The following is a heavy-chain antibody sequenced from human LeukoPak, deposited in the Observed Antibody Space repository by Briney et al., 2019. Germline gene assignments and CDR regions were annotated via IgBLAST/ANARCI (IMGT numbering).Heavy chain of an antibody. V-gene: IGHV1-46*01. J-gene: IGHJ4*02. CDR2: INPSGGST. CDR1: GYTFTSYG. D-gene: IGHD5-18*01. Sequence: ASVKVSCKASGYTFTSYGISWVRQAPGQGLEWMGTINPSGGSTTYAQKFQGRVTMTRDTSTSTAYMELSSLRSEDTAVYYCARVGLIQLWPFDNWGQGTLVTVSS. CDR3: ARVGLIQLWPFDN.